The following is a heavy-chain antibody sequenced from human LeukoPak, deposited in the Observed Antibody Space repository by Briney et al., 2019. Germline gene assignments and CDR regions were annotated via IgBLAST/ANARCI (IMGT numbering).Heavy chain of an antibody. V-gene: IGHV1-46*01. CDR2: INPSGGST. J-gene: IGHJ4*02. D-gene: IGHD5-18*01. CDR1: GYTFTSYY. CDR3: ARVGGPLRGYSYGPQPFDY. Sequence: ASVKVSCKASGYTFTSYYMHWVRQAPGQGLEWMGIINPSGGSTSYAQKFQGRVTITADDSTSTAYMELSSLRSEDTAVYYCARVGGPLRGYSYGPQPFDYWGQGTLVTVSS.